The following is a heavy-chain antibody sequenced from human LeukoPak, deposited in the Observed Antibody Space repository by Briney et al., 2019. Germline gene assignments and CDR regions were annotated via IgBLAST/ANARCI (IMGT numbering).Heavy chain of an antibody. Sequence: SQGLSLTSALSVDSASGDTAGSTWISQYPSRGREWLGWTYFRSKWTNHSAGSVKSRIAITPDTPKNQFSLQLISVTAEDTGVYYSARYIAVAGDVIYYGMDVWGQGTTVTVSS. V-gene: IGHV6-1*01. CDR2: TYFRSKWTN. J-gene: IGHJ6*02. D-gene: IGHD6-19*01. CDR3: ARYIAVAGDVIYYGMDV. CDR1: VDSASGDTAG.